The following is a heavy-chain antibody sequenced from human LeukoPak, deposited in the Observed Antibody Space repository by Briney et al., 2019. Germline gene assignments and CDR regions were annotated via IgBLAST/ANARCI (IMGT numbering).Heavy chain of an antibody. CDR1: GFTFSTYA. D-gene: IGHD6-19*01. Sequence: GGSLRLSCAASGFTFSTYAMNWVRQAPGMGLEWVSAINDGGGSKYYAGSVKGRFTISRDNSKNTLYLQMNSLRAEDTAIYYCAKARDSSAWRTSYYFDYWGQGTLVTVSS. V-gene: IGHV3-23*01. J-gene: IGHJ4*02. CDR3: AKARDSSAWRTSYYFDY. CDR2: INDGGGSK.